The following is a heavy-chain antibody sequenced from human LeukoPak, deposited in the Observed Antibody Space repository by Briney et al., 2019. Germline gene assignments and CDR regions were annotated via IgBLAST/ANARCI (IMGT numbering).Heavy chain of an antibody. CDR2: ISAYNGNT. D-gene: IGHD3-10*01. CDR3: ARDHLWFGELKKIMVYYYYYGMDV. V-gene: IGHV1-18*01. CDR1: GYTFTSYG. Sequence: ASVKVSCKASGYTFTSYGISWVRQAPGQGLEWMGWISAYNGNTNYAQKLQGRVTMTTDTSTSTAYMELRSLRSDDTAVYYCARDHLWFGELKKIMVYYYYYGMDVWGQGTTVTVSS. J-gene: IGHJ6*02.